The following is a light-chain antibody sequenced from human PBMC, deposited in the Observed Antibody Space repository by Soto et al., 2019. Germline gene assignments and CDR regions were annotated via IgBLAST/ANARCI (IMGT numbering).Light chain of an antibody. V-gene: IGKV3-20*01. CDR3: HQYGRSPYT. CDR2: GAS. CDR1: QSIGSRY. J-gene: IGKJ2*01. Sequence: EIVLTQSPDTLPLSAGGRATLSCRASQSIGSRYLAWYQQKPGHTPRLLIYGASSRATVIPDRFSGSGSGTDFTLTISRLEPEDVAVYYCHQYGRSPYTFGQGTKLEI.